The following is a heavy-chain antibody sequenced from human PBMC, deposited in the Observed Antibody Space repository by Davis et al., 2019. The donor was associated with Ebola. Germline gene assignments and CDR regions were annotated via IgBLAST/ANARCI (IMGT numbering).Heavy chain of an antibody. Sequence: SETLSLTCTVSGGSISSSSYFWGWIRQPPGKGLEWIGSIYYSGSAYSNPSLKSRVTISVDTSKNQFSLKLSSVTAADTAVYYCARDRGPYNWFDPWGQGTLVTVSS. CDR3: ARDRGPYNWFDP. CDR2: IYYSGSA. CDR1: GGSISSSSYF. V-gene: IGHV4-39*07. J-gene: IGHJ5*02.